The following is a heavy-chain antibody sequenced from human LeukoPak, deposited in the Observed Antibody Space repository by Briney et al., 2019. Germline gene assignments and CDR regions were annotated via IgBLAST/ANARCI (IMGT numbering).Heavy chain of an antibody. Sequence: GGSLRLSCAAPGFTFSSYAMSWVRQAPGKGLEWVSAISGSGGSTYYADSVKGRFTISRDNSKNTLYLQMNSLRAEDTAVYYCAKKVADIVVVVAAWYFDLWGRGTLVTVSS. CDR2: ISGSGGST. CDR1: GFTFSSYA. D-gene: IGHD2-15*01. J-gene: IGHJ2*01. V-gene: IGHV3-23*01. CDR3: AKKVADIVVVVAAWYFDL.